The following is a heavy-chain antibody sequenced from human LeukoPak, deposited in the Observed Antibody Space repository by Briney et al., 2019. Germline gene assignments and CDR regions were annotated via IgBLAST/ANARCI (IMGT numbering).Heavy chain of an antibody. V-gene: IGHV4-39*01. CDR1: GGSISSSSYY. Sequence: SETLSLTCTVSGGSISSSSYYWGWIRQPPGKGLEWIGSIYYSGSTYYNPSLKSRVTISVDTSKNQFSLKLSSVTAADTAVYYCARQRWELPPTYWGQGTLVTVSS. CDR2: IYYSGST. D-gene: IGHD1-26*01. J-gene: IGHJ4*02. CDR3: ARQRWELPPTY.